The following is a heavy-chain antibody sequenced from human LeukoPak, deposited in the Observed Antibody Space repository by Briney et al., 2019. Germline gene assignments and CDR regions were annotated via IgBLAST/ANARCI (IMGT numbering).Heavy chain of an antibody. CDR3: AKDLRVATISGYFDY. D-gene: IGHD5-12*01. CDR1: GFTFSSYW. V-gene: IGHV3-7*01. Sequence: QSGGSLRLSCAASGFTFSSYWMSWVRQAPGKGLEWVANIKQDGSEKYYVDSVKGRFTISRDNAKNSLYLQMNSLRAEDTAVYYCAKDLRVATISGYFDYWGQGTLVTVSS. J-gene: IGHJ4*02. CDR2: IKQDGSEK.